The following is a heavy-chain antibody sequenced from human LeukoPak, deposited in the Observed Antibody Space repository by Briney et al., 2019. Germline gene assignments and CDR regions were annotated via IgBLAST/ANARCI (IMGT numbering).Heavy chain of an antibody. D-gene: IGHD6-19*01. CDR1: GFTFNNYW. Sequence: GGSLRLSCAASGFTFNNYWMSRVRQAPGKGLEWVANIKQDGSEKYYVDSVKGRFTISRDNAKNSLYLQMNSLRAEDTAVFYCAGQRSGWYEGSSGSYYFDYWGQGTLVTVSS. J-gene: IGHJ4*02. V-gene: IGHV3-7*01. CDR3: AGQRSGWYEGSSGSYYFDY. CDR2: IKQDGSEK.